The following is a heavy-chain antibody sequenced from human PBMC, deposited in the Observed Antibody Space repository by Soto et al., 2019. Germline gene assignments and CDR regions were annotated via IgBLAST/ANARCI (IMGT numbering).Heavy chain of an antibody. CDR1: GGSISSGGYY. CDR2: IPYSGST. CDR3: ATGVLH. V-gene: IGHV4-31*03. J-gene: IGHJ4*01. Sequence: QVQLQESGPGLVQPSQTLSLTCTVSGGSISSGGYYWSWIRQHPGTGLVWIGHIPYSGSTYYNTSLKSRVTISVDTPRNQFSLIVNSVTAADTAVYYCATGVLHWGQGTLVTVSS.